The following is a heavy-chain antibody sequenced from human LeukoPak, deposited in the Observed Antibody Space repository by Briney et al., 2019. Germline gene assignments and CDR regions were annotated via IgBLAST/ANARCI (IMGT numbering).Heavy chain of an antibody. CDR1: GYSISSGYY. CDR3: ARERYYGSGGLFDY. Sequence: SETLSLTCAVSGYSISSGYYWAWIRQSPGKGLECIGSIYHSGAAYYNPSLKSRVTISVDTSKNQFSLKLRSVTAADTAVYFCARERYYGSGGLFDYWGQGTLVSVSS. D-gene: IGHD3-10*01. V-gene: IGHV4-38-2*02. CDR2: IYHSGAA. J-gene: IGHJ4*02.